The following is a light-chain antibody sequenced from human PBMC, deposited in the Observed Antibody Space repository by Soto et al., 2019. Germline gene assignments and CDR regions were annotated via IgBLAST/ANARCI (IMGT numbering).Light chain of an antibody. V-gene: IGKV1-39*01. Sequence: DIQMTQSPSSLSASVGDRVTITCRASQSIGSYLSWYQQKPGKAPKLLINVASTLQSGVPSRFSGSGSVTDFTLTISSLEPEDAAVYYCQQRHMWPITFGQGTRLEIK. J-gene: IGKJ5*01. CDR1: QSIGSY. CDR3: QQRHMWPIT. CDR2: VAS.